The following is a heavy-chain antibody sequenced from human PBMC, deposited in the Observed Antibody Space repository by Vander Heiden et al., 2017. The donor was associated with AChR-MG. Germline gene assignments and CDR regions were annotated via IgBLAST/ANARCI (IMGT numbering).Heavy chain of an antibody. V-gene: IGHV3-21*01. CDR1: GFTFSSYS. CDR2: ISSSSSYI. CDR3: ARDNGSGYYPNDAFDI. J-gene: IGHJ3*02. D-gene: IGHD3-22*01. Sequence: EVQLVESGGGLVKPGGSLRLSCAASGFTFSSYSMNWVRQAPGKGLEWVSSISSSSSYIYYADSVKGRFTISRDNAKNSLYLQMNSLRAEDTAVYYCARDNGSGYYPNDAFDIWGQGTMVTVSS.